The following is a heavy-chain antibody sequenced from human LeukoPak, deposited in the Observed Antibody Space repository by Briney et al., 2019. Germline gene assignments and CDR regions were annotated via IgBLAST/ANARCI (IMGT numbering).Heavy chain of an antibody. CDR2: MNPNNDNT. CDR3: ARGDSVYGGTDY. D-gene: IGHD4-23*01. CDR1: GYTFTNYD. Sequence: ASAKVSCKASGYTFTNYDINWVRQAAGQGLEWMGYMNPNNDNTGYARKFQGRVTMTRDTSISTAFMELSSLTSEDTAVYYCARGDSVYGGTDYWGQGTLVTVSS. J-gene: IGHJ4*02. V-gene: IGHV1-8*01.